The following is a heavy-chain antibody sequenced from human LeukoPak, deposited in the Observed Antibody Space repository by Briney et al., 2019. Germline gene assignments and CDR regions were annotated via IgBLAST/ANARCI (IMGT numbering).Heavy chain of an antibody. D-gene: IGHD6-19*01. J-gene: IGHJ4*02. CDR1: GFTFSSYG. V-gene: IGHV3-30*02. CDR2: IRYDGSNK. Sequence: GGSLSLSCAASGFTFSSYGMHWVRQAPGKGLEWVAFIRYDGSNKYYADSVKGRFTISRDNSKNTLYLQMNSLRAEDTAVYYCAKDSSGGWYTHPFDYWGQGTLVTVFS. CDR3: AKDSSGGWYTHPFDY.